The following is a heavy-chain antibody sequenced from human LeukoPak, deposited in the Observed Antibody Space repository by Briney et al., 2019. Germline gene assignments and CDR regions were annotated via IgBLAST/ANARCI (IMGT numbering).Heavy chain of an antibody. V-gene: IGHV4-34*01. CDR2: INHSGST. Sequence: SETLSLTCAVYGGPFSGYYWSWIRQPPGKGLEWIGEINHSGSTNYNPSLKSRVTISVDTSKNQFSLKLSSVTAADTAVYYCARDATGTPRPNFDYWGQGTLVTVSS. CDR1: GGPFSGYY. D-gene: IGHD1-1*01. J-gene: IGHJ4*02. CDR3: ARDATGTPRPNFDY.